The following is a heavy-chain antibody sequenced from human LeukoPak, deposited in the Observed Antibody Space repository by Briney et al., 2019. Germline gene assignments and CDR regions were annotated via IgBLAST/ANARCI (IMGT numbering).Heavy chain of an antibody. D-gene: IGHD1-1*01. Sequence: GGSLRLSCAASGFTFSSYAMTWVRQAPGKGLEWVANIREDGTEKNYVDSVKGRFTISRDTAKNSLYLQMYSLTAEDTALYYCARYCTFRTCSGTKFDSWGPGTLVTVSS. J-gene: IGHJ4*02. V-gene: IGHV3-7*03. CDR1: GFTFSSYA. CDR2: IREDGTEK. CDR3: ARYCTFRTCSGTKFDS.